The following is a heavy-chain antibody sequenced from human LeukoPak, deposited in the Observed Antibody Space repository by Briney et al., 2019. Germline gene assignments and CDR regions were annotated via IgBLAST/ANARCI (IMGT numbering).Heavy chain of an antibody. J-gene: IGHJ4*02. CDR1: GGSISSSNW. D-gene: IGHD4-11*01. CDR3: ARALTTVTTWLSD. CDR2: IYHSGST. V-gene: IGHV4-4*02. Sequence: ASETLSLTCAVSGGSISSSNWWSWVRQPPGKGLEWIGEIYHSGSTNYNPSLKSRVTISVDKSKNQFSLKLSSVTAADTAVYYCARALTTVTTWLSDWGQGTLVTVSS.